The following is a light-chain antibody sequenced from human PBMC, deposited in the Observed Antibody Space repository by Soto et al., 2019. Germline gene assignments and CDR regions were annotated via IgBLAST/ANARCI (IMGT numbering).Light chain of an antibody. V-gene: IGKV1-13*02. CDR1: QGIGNA. CDR3: QQYQSDTWT. Sequence: AIQMTQSPSSLSASVGDRVTISCRASQGIGNALGWYQQKPGKPPKVLIYDVSTLERGVPSRFSGSGSATEFTLTISDLQPDDFATYYCQQYQSDTWTFGQGTKVDIK. CDR2: DVS. J-gene: IGKJ1*01.